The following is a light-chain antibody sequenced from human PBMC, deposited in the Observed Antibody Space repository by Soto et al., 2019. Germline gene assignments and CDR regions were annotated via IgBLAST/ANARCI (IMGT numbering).Light chain of an antibody. CDR3: VAWDDSVSGRKLV. CDR2: NNY. Sequence: QSVLTQPPSASGTPGQTVTISCAGSSSNIGSNYVYWYQHLPGTAPSLLIYNNYQRPSGVPDRLSGSKSGTSASLAISGLRSEDEADYDCVAWDDSVSGRKLVFGGGTKLTVL. V-gene: IGLV1-47*02. J-gene: IGLJ3*02. CDR1: SSNIGSNY.